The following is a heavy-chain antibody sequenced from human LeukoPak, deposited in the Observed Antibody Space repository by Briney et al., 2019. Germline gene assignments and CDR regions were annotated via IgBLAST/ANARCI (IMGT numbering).Heavy chain of an antibody. CDR1: GGTFSNNA. CDR3: ARGPLGSSWYKVDY. J-gene: IGHJ4*02. Sequence: GASVKVSCKASGGTFSNNAISWVRQAPGQGLEWMGGFIAIFGTGNYAQKFQGRLTITTDESTSTAYMELSSLSSKDTAVYYCARGPLGSSWYKVDYWGQGTLVTVSS. CDR2: FIAIFGTG. D-gene: IGHD6-13*01. V-gene: IGHV1-69*05.